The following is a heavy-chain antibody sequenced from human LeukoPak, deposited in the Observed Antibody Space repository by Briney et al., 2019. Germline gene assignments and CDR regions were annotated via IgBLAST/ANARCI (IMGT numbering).Heavy chain of an antibody. D-gene: IGHD3-10*01. V-gene: IGHV3-30-3*01. J-gene: IGHJ3*02. CDR1: GFTFSSYA. CDR3: AREGMVRGVTDAFDI. CDR2: ISYDGSNK. Sequence: GGSLRLSCAASGFTFSSYAMHWVRQAPGKGLEWVAVISYDGSNKYYADSVKGRFTISRDNSKNTLYLQMNSLRAEDTAVCHCAREGMVRGVTDAFDIWGQGTMVTVSS.